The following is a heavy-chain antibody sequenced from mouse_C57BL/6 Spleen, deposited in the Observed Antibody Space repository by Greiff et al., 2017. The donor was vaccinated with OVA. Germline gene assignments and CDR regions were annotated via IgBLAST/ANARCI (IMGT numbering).Heavy chain of an antibody. CDR1: GYTFTGYW. V-gene: IGHV1-9*01. Sequence: VQVVESGAELMKPGASVKLSCKATGYTFTGYWIEWVKQRPGHGLEWIGEILPGSGSTNYNEKFKGKATFPADTSSNTAYMQLSSLTTEDSAIDYCARSRLERPGDFDYGGQGTTLTVSS. CDR3: ARSRLERPGDFDY. CDR2: ILPGSGST. D-gene: IGHD1-2*01. J-gene: IGHJ2*01.